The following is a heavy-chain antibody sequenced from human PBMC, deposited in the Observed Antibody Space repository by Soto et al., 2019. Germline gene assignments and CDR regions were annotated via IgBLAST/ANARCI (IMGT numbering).Heavy chain of an antibody. CDR2: ISGSGGST. Sequence: GSLRLSCAASRFTFRSDPISWVRPAPGKGLEWVSAISGSGGSTYYADSVKGRFTISRDNSKNTLYLQMNSLRAEDTAVYYCAKLAVYSSGREYWGQGTLVTVSS. D-gene: IGHD6-19*01. J-gene: IGHJ4*02. CDR3: AKLAVYSSGREY. CDR1: RFTFRSDP. V-gene: IGHV3-23*01.